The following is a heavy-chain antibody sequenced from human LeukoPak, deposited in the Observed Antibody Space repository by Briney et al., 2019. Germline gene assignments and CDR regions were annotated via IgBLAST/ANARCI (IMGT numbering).Heavy chain of an antibody. CDR2: IYYSGST. V-gene: IGHV4-30-4*08. Sequence: PSETLSLTCTVSGGSISSGDYYWSWIRQPPGKCLEWIGYIYYSGSTYYNPSLKSRVTISVDTSKNQFSLKLSSVTAADTAVYYCARVVCSSTSCGAYFDYWGQGTLVTVSS. CDR3: ARVVCSSTSCGAYFDY. CDR1: GGSISSGDYY. J-gene: IGHJ4*02. D-gene: IGHD2-2*01.